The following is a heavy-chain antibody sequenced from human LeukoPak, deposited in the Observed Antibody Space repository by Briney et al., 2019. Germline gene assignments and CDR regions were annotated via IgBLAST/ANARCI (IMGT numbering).Heavy chain of an antibody. J-gene: IGHJ5*02. CDR2: INTNTGNP. CDR1: GYTFISYA. Sequence: ASVKVSCKASGYTFISYAMNWVRQAPGQGLEWMGWINTNTGNPTYAQGFTGRFVFSLDTSVSTAYLQISSLKAEDTAVYYCATTGRGYSYGFNPSRRNYGVNWFDPWGQGTLVTVSS. D-gene: IGHD5-18*01. V-gene: IGHV7-4-1*02. CDR3: ATTGRGYSYGFNPSRRNYGVNWFDP.